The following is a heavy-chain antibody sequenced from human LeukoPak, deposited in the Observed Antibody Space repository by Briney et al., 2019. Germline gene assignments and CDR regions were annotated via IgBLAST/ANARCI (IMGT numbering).Heavy chain of an antibody. J-gene: IGHJ4*02. CDR3: ARGYNWNHFDY. D-gene: IGHD1-20*01. CDR1: GFTFSSYA. CDR2: ISYDGSNK. V-gene: IGHV3-30-3*01. Sequence: PWGSLRLSCAASGFTFSSYAMHWVRQAPGKGLEWVAVISYDGSNKYYADSVKGRFTISRDNSKNTLYLQMNSLRAEDTAVYYCARGYNWNHFDYWGQGTLVTVSS.